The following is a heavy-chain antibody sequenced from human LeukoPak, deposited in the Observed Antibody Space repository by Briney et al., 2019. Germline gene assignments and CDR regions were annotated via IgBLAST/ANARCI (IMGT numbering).Heavy chain of an antibody. CDR3: ARDRSSSGYYPFDY. V-gene: IGHV3-7*01. CDR2: IKEDGTET. CDR1: GFMFSSNW. J-gene: IGHJ4*02. D-gene: IGHD3-22*01. Sequence: GGSLRLSCAASGFMFSSNWMSWVRLAPGKGLEWVANIKEDGTETYYVDSVKGRFTISRDNAKNSLYLQMNSLRDEDTAVYYCARDRSSSGYYPFDYWGQGTLVTVSS.